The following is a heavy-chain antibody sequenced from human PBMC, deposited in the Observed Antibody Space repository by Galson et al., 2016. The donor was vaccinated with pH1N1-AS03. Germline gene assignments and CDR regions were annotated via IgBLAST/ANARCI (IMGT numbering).Heavy chain of an antibody. CDR2: MSNDGRE. Sequence: SLRLSCAASGFSFSHFAMHWVRQAAGKGPEWVAAMSNDGREYYGDSVRGRFTISRDTSKNTLFLQMNGLRAEDTAVYYCARALRDSGSGSYYNNMGYWGQGTLVAVSS. D-gene: IGHD3-10*01. V-gene: IGHV3-30*01. J-gene: IGHJ4*02. CDR1: GFSFSHFA. CDR3: ARALRDSGSGSYYNNMGY.